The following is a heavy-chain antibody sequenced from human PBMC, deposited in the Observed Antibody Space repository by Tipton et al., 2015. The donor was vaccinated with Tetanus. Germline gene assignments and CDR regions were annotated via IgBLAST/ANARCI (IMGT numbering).Heavy chain of an antibody. Sequence: TLSLTCAVSGALLSTGGYSWGWIRQPPGQGLEWIGEINHSGNTNHNPSLKSRVTLSVDTSKNQFSLKLTSVTAADTAVYYCTRANHEFPKKGPFDSWGQGTLVIVS. CDR2: INHSGNT. CDR1: GALLSTGGYS. CDR3: TRANHEFPKKGPFDS. J-gene: IGHJ4*02. D-gene: IGHD3-10*01. V-gene: IGHV4-30-2*01.